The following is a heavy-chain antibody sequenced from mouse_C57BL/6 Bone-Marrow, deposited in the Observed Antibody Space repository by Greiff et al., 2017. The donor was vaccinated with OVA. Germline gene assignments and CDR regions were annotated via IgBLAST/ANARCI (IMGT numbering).Heavy chain of an antibody. Sequence: VQLQQPGAELVKPGASVKMSCKASGYTFTSYWITWVKQRPGQGLEWIGDIYPGSGSTNYNEKFKSKATLTVDTSSSTAYMQLSSLTSEDSAVYYCARPSWVDYYAMDYWGQGTSVTVSS. D-gene: IGHD1-1*01. V-gene: IGHV1-55*01. CDR2: IYPGSGST. J-gene: IGHJ4*01. CDR1: GYTFTSYW. CDR3: ARPSWVDYYAMDY.